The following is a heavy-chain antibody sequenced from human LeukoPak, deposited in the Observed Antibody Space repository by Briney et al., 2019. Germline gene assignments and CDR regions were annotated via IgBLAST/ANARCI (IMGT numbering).Heavy chain of an antibody. V-gene: IGHV3-53*01. CDR3: ARWGGYSYGYDY. J-gene: IGHJ4*02. D-gene: IGHD5-18*01. CDR1: GFTFSRNN. CDR2: IYSGGST. Sequence: GGSLRLSCAASGFTFSRNNMSWVGQAPGKGLEWVSVIYSGGSTYYADSVKGRFTISRDNSKNTLYLQMNSLRAEDTAVYYCARWGGYSYGYDYWGQGTLVTVSS.